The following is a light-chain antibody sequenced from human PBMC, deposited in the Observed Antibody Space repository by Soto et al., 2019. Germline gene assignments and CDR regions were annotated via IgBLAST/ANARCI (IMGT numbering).Light chain of an antibody. CDR2: RNS. J-gene: IGLJ3*02. CDR3: ATWDDSLSAGL. Sequence: QSVLTQPPSASGTPGQRVTISCAGTRSNIGTNYVYWYQHLPGAAPKLLIFRNSKRPSGVPDRFSGSRSGTSASLAISGLRTEDEGDYYCATWDDSLSAGLFGGGTQLTVL. V-gene: IGLV1-47*01. CDR1: RSNIGTNY.